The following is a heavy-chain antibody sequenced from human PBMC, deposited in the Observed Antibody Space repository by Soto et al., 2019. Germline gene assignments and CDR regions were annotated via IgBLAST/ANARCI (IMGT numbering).Heavy chain of an antibody. CDR3: ARLQRPGVVIDY. Sequence: QLQLQESGPGLVKPSETLSLTCTVSGGSISSSSYYWGWIRQPPGKGLEWIGSTYYSGSTYYNPSLKSRVTISVDTSKNQFSLKLSSVTAADTAVYYCARLQRPGVVIDYWGQGTLVTVSS. D-gene: IGHD3-3*01. CDR2: TYYSGST. J-gene: IGHJ4*02. V-gene: IGHV4-39*01. CDR1: GGSISSSSYY.